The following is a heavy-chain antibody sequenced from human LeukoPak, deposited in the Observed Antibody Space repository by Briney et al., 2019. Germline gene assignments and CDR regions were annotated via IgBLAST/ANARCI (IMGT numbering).Heavy chain of an antibody. D-gene: IGHD6-6*01. CDR1: GGSFSGYY. CDR3: ARDGGGSSFDY. V-gene: IGHV4-59*01. Sequence: SETLSLTCAVYGGSFSGYYWSWIRQPPGKGLEWIGYIYYSGSTNYNPSLKSRVTISVDTSKNQFSLKLSSVTAADTAVYYCARDGGGSSFDYWGQGTLVTVSS. J-gene: IGHJ4*02. CDR2: IYYSGST.